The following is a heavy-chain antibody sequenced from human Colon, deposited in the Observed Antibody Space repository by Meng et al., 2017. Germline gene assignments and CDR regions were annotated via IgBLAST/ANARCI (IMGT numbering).Heavy chain of an antibody. D-gene: IGHD1-26*01. Sequence: QVHSKDAGHGPVHPPGPRSPPSPSLGGSIFSSFWIWTRPPAGKGLEWIGRIYASWTTHHSPSLKSRVTMSVDTSKNQFSLKVSSVTAADTAVYYCARAIRVAASTTTWQLDSWGQGTLVTVSS. CDR1: GGSIFSSF. J-gene: IGHJ4*02. CDR2: IYASWTT. CDR3: ARAIRVAASTTTWQLDS. V-gene: IGHV4-4*07.